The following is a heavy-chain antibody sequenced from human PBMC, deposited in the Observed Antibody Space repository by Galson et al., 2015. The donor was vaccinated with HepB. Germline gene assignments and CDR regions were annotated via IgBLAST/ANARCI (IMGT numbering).Heavy chain of an antibody. D-gene: IGHD3-10*01. J-gene: IGHJ4*02. V-gene: IGHV1-69*06. CDR1: GGSFSSFG. CDR3: ARPAARGIFFHF. CDR2: IIPFFGTT. Sequence: SVKVSCKASGGSFSSFGTSWVRQAPGHGPEWMGEIIPFFGTTNYAPKFQGRVTISADISTSTVYMEMSSLTSDDTAMYYCARPAARGIFFHFWGQGTVVTVSS.